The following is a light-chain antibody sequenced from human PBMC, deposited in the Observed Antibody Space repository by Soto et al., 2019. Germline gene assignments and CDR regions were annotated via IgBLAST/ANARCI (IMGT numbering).Light chain of an antibody. J-gene: IGLJ1*01. CDR3: SSYTSSISPYV. Sequence: QSALAPPSAVSGSPGQSITISCTGTITDIGAYNYVSWYQQHPGKAPKLLIYGVSSRPSGVSNRFSGSKSGNAAYLTIAGLQADDEAEYYCSSYTSSISPYVFGTATKLTV. CDR2: GVS. V-gene: IGLV2-14*01. CDR1: ITDIGAYNY.